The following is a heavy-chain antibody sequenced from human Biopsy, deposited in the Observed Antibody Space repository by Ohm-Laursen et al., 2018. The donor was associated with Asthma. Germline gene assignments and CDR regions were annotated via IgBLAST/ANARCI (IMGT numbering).Heavy chain of an antibody. V-gene: IGHV1-69*13. J-gene: IGHJ4*02. Sequence: SVKVSCKSLGGTFNTYVIGWVRQAPGQGLEWMGGINSVFGTTTYPQKFQDGVTITADDSTSTVYMELSSLRSGDTAVYYCARKAGSCISRTCYSLDFWGQGTLVTVSS. CDR2: INSVFGTT. CDR3: ARKAGSCISRTCYSLDF. D-gene: IGHD2-2*01. CDR1: GGTFNTYV.